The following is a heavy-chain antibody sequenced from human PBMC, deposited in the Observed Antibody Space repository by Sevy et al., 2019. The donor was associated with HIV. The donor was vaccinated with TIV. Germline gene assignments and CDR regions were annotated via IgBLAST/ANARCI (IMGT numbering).Heavy chain of an antibody. V-gene: IGHV3-9*01. CDR2: ISWNSGSI. J-gene: IGHJ4*02. CDR1: GFTFDDYA. D-gene: IGHD6-19*01. CDR3: AKGAVAGTGGDYFDY. Sequence: GGSLRLSCAASGFTFDDYAMHWVRQAPGKGLEWVSGISWNSGSIGYAYSVKGRFTISRDNAKNSLYLQMNSLRAEDTALYYCAKGAVAGTGGDYFDYWGQGTLVTVSS.